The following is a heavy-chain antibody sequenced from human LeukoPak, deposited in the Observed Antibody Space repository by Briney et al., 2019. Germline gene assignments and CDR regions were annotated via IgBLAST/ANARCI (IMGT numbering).Heavy chain of an antibody. D-gene: IGHD2-21*02. J-gene: IGHJ1*01. Sequence: SVKVSCKASGGTSSSYAISWVRQAPGQGLEWMGGLIPIFGTTNYARKFQGRVTITADESTSTAYMELSSLRSEDTAVYYCASTEAYCGGDCYSGSEYFQHWGQGTLVTVSS. CDR3: ASTEAYCGGDCYSGSEYFQH. V-gene: IGHV1-69*13. CDR1: GGTSSSYA. CDR2: LIPIFGTT.